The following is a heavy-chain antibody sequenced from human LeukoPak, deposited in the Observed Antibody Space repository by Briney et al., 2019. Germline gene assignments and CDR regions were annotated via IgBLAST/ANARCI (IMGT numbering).Heavy chain of an antibody. CDR2: ISSSGSTI. D-gene: IGHD3-22*01. CDR3: AKDLYYYDSSGYYSPFDY. J-gene: IGHJ4*02. V-gene: IGHV3-11*01. CDR1: GFIFSDYY. Sequence: GGSLRLSCAASGFIFSDYYMSWIRQAPGKGLEWVSYISSSGSTIYYADSVKGRFTISRDNSKNTLYLQMNSLRAEDTAVYYCAKDLYYYDSSGYYSPFDYWGQGTLVAVSS.